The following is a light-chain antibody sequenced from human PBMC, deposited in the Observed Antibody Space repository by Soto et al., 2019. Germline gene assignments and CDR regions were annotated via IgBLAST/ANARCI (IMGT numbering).Light chain of an antibody. J-gene: IGLJ1*01. CDR1: SSDVGGYDY. Sequence: QSVLTQPASVSGSPGQSITISCTGTSSDVGGYDYVSWYQLHPGKAPKLMVFEVTNRPSGVSYRFSGSKSGNTASLTISGLQAEDEADYFCSSYSISTVYIFGTGTKVPVL. CDR3: SSYSISTVYI. CDR2: EVT. V-gene: IGLV2-14*01.